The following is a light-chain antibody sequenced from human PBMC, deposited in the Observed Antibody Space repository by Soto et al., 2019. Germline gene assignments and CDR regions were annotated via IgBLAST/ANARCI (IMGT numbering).Light chain of an antibody. Sequence: EIVWTQSEGTMSSSPVERLKLSGSGNQTVTRSYLAWYQQKPGQAPRLLIYGASTRATGIPARFSGSGSGTDFTLTISRLEPEDFAVYYCQQYGSSPPVTFGQGTKVDIK. V-gene: IGKV3-20*01. J-gene: IGKJ1*01. CDR2: GAS. CDR1: QTVTRSY. CDR3: QQYGSSPPVT.